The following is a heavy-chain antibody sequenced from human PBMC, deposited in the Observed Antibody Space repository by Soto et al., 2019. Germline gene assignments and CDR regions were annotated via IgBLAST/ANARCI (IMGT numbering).Heavy chain of an antibody. CDR2: IWYDGSKE. Sequence: QVQLVESGGGVVQPGRSLRLSCAASGFIFSHYGIDWVRQAPGKGLEWVAGIWYDGSKEYFADSVKGRFTISRDNSKNTVNLQVNSLRTERTAVYYCVRAADSSGHFSYFDYWGQGTLVTVPS. CDR3: VRAADSSGHFSYFDY. V-gene: IGHV3-33*01. J-gene: IGHJ4*02. CDR1: GFIFSHYG. D-gene: IGHD2-15*01.